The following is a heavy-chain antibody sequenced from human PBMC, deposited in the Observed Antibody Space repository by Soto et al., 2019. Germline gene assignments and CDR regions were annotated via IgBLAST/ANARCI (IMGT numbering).Heavy chain of an antibody. J-gene: IGHJ4*02. Sequence: SETLSLTCAVYGGSFSGYYWSWIRQPPGKGLEWIGEINHSGSTNYNPSLKSRVTISVDTSKNQFSLKLSSVTAADTAVYYCARGYKLLRYFDWVGEGPILWGQGTLVNVSS. CDR1: GGSFSGYY. CDR2: INHSGST. V-gene: IGHV4-34*01. D-gene: IGHD3-9*01. CDR3: ARGYKLLRYFDWVGEGPIL.